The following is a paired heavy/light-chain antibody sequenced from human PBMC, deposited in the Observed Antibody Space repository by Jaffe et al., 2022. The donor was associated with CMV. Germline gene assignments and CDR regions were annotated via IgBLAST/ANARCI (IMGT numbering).Heavy chain of an antibody. V-gene: IGHV4-4*07. CDR3: ARSGYYYDSSGYYRYFDY. Sequence: QVQLQESGPGLVKPSETLSLTCTVSGGSISSYYWSWIRQPAGKGLEWIGRIYTSGSTNYNPSLKSRVTMSVDTSKNQFSLKLSSVTAADTAVYYCARSGYYYDSSGYYRYFDYWGQGTLVTVSS. D-gene: IGHD3-22*01. J-gene: IGHJ4*02. CDR1: GGSISSYY. CDR2: IYTSGST.
Light chain of an antibody. CDR2: LGS. J-gene: IGKJ2*01. V-gene: IGKV2-28*01. CDR1: QSLLHSNGYNY. CDR3: MQALQTPST. Sequence: DIVMTQSPLSLPVTPGEPASISCRSSQSLLHSNGYNYLDWYLQKPGKSPQLLIYLGSNRASGVPDRFSGSGSGTDFTLKISRVEAEDVGVYYCMQALQTPSTFGQGTKLEIK.